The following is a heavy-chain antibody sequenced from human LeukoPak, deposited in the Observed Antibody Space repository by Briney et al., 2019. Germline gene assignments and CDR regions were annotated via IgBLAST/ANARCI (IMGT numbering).Heavy chain of an antibody. D-gene: IGHD5-18*01. CDR3: ARGTRRYSYGSSFDY. J-gene: IGHJ4*02. CDR1: GGTFSSYA. CDR2: IIPIFGTA. Sequence: SVKVSCKASGGTFSSYAISWVRQAPGQGLEWMGGIIPIFGTANYAQKFQGRVTITTDESTSTAYMELSGLRSEDTAVYYCARGTRRYSYGSSFDYWGRGTLVTVSS. V-gene: IGHV1-69*05.